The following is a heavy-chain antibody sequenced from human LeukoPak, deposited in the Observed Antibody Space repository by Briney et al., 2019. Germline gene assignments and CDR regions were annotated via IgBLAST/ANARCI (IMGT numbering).Heavy chain of an antibody. J-gene: IGHJ4*02. CDR3: AKFTIGYCSSTTCSPY. CDR2: ISGSGSST. CDR1: GFTFSGYW. Sequence: GGSLRLSCAASGFTFSGYWMAWVRQAPGKGLEWVSVISGSGSSTYYADSVKGRFSISRDNAKNTLYLQMNSLRAEDTAVYYCAKFTIGYCSSTTCSPYWGQGTLVTVSS. V-gene: IGHV3-23*01. D-gene: IGHD2-2*01.